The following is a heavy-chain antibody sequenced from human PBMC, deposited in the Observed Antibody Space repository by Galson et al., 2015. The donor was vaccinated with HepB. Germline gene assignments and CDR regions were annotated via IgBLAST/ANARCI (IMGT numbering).Heavy chain of an antibody. CDR1: GYTFTSYG. CDR2: ISAYNGNT. Sequence: SVKVSCKASGYTFTSYGISWVRQAPGQGLEWMGWISAYNGNTNYAQKLQGRVTMTTDTSTSTAYMELRSLRSDDTAVYYCARGAQDLRYSGSYGAFDIWGQGTMVTVSS. J-gene: IGHJ3*02. D-gene: IGHD1-26*01. CDR3: ARGAQDLRYSGSYGAFDI. V-gene: IGHV1-18*01.